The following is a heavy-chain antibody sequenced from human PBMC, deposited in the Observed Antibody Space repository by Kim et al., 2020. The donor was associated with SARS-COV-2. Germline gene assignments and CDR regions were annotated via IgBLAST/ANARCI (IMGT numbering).Heavy chain of an antibody. CDR1: GFTFSSYD. CDR2: IGTAGDT. Sequence: GGSLRLSCAASGFTFSSYDMHWVRQATGKGLEWVSAIGTAGDTYYPGSVKGRFTISRENAKNSLYLQMNSLRAGDTAVYYCARRAGSGSPSDWYFDLWGRGTLVTVSS. CDR3: ARRAGSGSPSDWYFDL. V-gene: IGHV3-13*04. D-gene: IGHD6-19*01. J-gene: IGHJ2*01.